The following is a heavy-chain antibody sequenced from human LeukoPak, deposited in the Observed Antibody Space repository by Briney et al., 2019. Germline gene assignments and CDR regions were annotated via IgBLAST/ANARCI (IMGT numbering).Heavy chain of an antibody. D-gene: IGHD3-3*01. CDR3: ARDRRSGYDNSNYYYYYYMDV. Sequence: SETLSLTCTVSGYSISSGYYWGWIRQPPGKGLEWIGSIYYSGSPYYNPSLKSRVTISVDTSKKQFSLRLTSVTAADTAVYYCARDRRSGYDNSNYYYYYYMDVWGKGTTVTVSS. CDR1: GYSISSGYY. J-gene: IGHJ6*03. CDR2: IYYSGSP. V-gene: IGHV4-38-2*02.